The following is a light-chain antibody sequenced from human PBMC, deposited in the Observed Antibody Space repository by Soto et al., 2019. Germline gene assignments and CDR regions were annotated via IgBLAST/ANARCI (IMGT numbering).Light chain of an antibody. CDR2: AAS. Sequence: DIQMTQSPSFVSASVGDRFTITLRASQDISKWLAWYQQKPGRAPKILIFAASTLQRGVPSRFSGSGSGTDFTLTISSLQPEDSATYYCQQADSIPLTFGGGTKVDI. CDR1: QDISKW. CDR3: QQADSIPLT. V-gene: IGKV1-12*01. J-gene: IGKJ4*01.